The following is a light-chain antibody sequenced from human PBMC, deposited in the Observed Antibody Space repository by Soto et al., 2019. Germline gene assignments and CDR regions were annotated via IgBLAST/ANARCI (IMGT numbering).Light chain of an antibody. CDR2: SNN. Sequence: QSVLTQPPSASGTPGQRVTISCSGSSSNIGSDTINWYQQLPGTAHKLLIYSNNQRPSGLPDRFSGSKSGTSASLAISGLQSEDEADFYCAAWDDSLNAWVFGGGTKLTVL. V-gene: IGLV1-44*01. CDR3: AAWDDSLNAWV. CDR1: SSNIGSDT. J-gene: IGLJ3*02.